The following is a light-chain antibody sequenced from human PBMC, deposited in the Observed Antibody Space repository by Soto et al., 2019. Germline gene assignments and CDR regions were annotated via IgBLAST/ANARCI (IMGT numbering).Light chain of an antibody. CDR3: HQYKSYLYS. CDR2: HAS. CDR1: QTIGTW. V-gene: IGKV1-5*01. J-gene: IGKJ2*01. Sequence: DIQMTQSPSTLSATVGDRVTITCRASQTIGTWLAWYQHKPGKAPKLLIYHASSLETGVPSRFSGSGSGTEFTLTLTNLQPEDFATYYCHQYKSYLYSFGQGTKLEI.